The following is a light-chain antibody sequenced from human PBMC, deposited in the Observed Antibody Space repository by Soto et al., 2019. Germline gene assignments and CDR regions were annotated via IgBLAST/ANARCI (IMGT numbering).Light chain of an antibody. CDR1: SSDVGGYNY. CDR3: CSYAGSYTVYV. V-gene: IGLV2-11*01. Sequence: QSALTQPRSVSGSPGQSVTISCTGTSSDVGGYNYVSWYQQHPGKAPKLMIYDVSKRPSGVPDRFSGSKSGNTASLTISGLRTEDEADYYCCSYAGSYTVYVFGTGTKLTVL. CDR2: DVS. J-gene: IGLJ1*01.